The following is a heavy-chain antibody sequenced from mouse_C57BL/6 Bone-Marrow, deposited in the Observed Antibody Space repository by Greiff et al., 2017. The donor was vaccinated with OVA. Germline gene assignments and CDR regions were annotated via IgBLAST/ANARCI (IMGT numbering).Heavy chain of an antibody. J-gene: IGHJ2*01. V-gene: IGHV5-4*01. CDR2: ISDGGSYT. Sequence: EVQLQESGGGLVKPGGSLKLSCAASGFTFSSYAMPWVRQTPEKRLEWVATISDGGSYTYYPDNVKGRFTISRDNAKNNLYLQMSHLKSEDTAMYYCARDGDWGQGTTLTVSS. D-gene: IGHD1-1*02. CDR3: ARDGD. CDR1: GFTFSSYA.